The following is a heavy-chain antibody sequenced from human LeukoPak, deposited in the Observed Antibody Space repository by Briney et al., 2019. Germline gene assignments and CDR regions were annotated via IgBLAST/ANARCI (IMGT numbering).Heavy chain of an antibody. Sequence: GGSLRLSCAASRFTFSDYYMSWIRQAPGKGLEWVSYISDSSSYTNYADSVKGRFTISRDNAKNSLYLQMNSLRAEDTAVYYCARDYNGGSDYWGQGTLVTVSS. D-gene: IGHD6-19*01. CDR3: ARDYNGGSDY. CDR1: RFTFSDYY. CDR2: ISDSSSYT. V-gene: IGHV3-11*06. J-gene: IGHJ4*02.